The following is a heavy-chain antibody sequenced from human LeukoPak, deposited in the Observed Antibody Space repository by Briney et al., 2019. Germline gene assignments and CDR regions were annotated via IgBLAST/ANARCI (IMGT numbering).Heavy chain of an antibody. CDR3: ARGKYGGYFIDY. V-gene: IGHV3-74*01. D-gene: IGHD5-12*01. J-gene: IGHJ4*02. Sequence: PGGSLRLPCGASGFTFTTHWIHWVRQAPGKGLVWVSRIKPDGSDTNYADSVKGRFTISRDNAKNTVYLQMNSLRAEDTAVYYCARGKYGGYFIDYWGQGTLVTVSS. CDR1: GFTFTTHW. CDR2: IKPDGSDT.